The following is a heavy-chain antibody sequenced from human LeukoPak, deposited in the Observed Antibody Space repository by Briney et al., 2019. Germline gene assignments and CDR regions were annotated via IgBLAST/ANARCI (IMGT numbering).Heavy chain of an antibody. CDR3: ARADPFYGAGTYAGSWLDP. CDR1: GGTFSSYA. CDR2: IIPMFGTA. D-gene: IGHD3-10*01. V-gene: IGHV1-69*06. Sequence: ASVKVSCKASGGTFSSYAISWVRQAPGQGLEWMGGIIPMFGTANYAQKLQGRVTITAEKSTSTAYMELSSLRSEDTAVYYCARADPFYGAGTYAGSWLDPWGQGTLVTVSS. J-gene: IGHJ5*02.